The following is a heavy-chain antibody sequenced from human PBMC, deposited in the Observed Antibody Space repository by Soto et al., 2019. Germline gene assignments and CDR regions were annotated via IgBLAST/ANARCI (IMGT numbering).Heavy chain of an antibody. J-gene: IGHJ6*03. D-gene: IGHD6-13*01. CDR1: GFTFSSYW. Sequence: GGSLRLSCAASGFTFSSYWMSWFRQAPGKGLEWVANIKQDGSEKYYVDSVKGRFTISRDNAKNSLYLQMNSLRAEDTAVYYCARDRVSSSWGGLPYYYMDVWGKGTTVTVSS. CDR3: ARDRVSSSWGGLPYYYMDV. CDR2: IKQDGSEK. V-gene: IGHV3-7*01.